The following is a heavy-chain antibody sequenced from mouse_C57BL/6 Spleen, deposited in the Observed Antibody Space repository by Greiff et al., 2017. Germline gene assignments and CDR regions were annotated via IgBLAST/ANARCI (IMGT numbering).Heavy chain of an antibody. V-gene: IGHV1-22*01. CDR2: INPNNGGT. CDR3: ARWNGSSYGWYFDV. J-gene: IGHJ1*03. CDR1: GYTFTDYN. Sequence: EVQLQQSGPELVKPGASVKMSCKASGYTFTDYNMHWVKQSHGKSLEWIGYINPNNGGTSYNQKFKGKATLTVNKSSSTAYMELRSLTSEDSAVYYCARWNGSSYGWYFDVWGTGTTVTVSS. D-gene: IGHD1-1*01.